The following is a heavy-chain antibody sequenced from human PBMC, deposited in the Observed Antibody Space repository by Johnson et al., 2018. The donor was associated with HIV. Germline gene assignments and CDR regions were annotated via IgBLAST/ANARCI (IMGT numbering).Heavy chain of an antibody. CDR3: TRDRRQFLEWLSDGFDI. CDR1: QFIFSNYY. V-gene: IGHV3-25*05. CDR2: NTTGDSP. Sequence: VQLVESGGGLAKPAWSPRLSCAASQFIFSNYYMNCVRQAPGNGLELVGQLNTTGDSPSLIDSGKDRFISSRDNAKNTLHLQMNSLKSDDTAVYYCTRDRRQFLEWLSDGFDIWGQGTMVTVSS. D-gene: IGHD3-3*01. J-gene: IGHJ3*02.